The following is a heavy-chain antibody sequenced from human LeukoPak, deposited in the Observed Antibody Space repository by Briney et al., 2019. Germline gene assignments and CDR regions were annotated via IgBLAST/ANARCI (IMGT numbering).Heavy chain of an antibody. CDR3: ARLYSYGSYYYFDY. J-gene: IGHJ4*02. D-gene: IGHD5-18*01. CDR1: GGSISSSSYY. Sequence: PSETLSLTCTVSGGSISSSSYYWGWIRQPPGKGLEWIGSIYYSGSTYYNPSLKSRVTISVDTSKNQFSLKLSSVTAADTAVYYCARLYSYGSYYYFDYWGQGTLVTVSS. CDR2: IYYSGST. V-gene: IGHV4-39*07.